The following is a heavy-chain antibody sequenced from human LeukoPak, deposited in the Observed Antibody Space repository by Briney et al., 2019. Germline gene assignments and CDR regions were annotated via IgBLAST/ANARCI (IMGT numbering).Heavy chain of an antibody. J-gene: IGHJ6*02. CDR2: IYSGGST. V-gene: IGHV3-53*01. Sequence: PGGSLRLSCAASGFTVSSNYMSWVRQAPGKGLKWVSVIYSGGSTYYADSVKGRFTISRDNSENTLYLQMNSLRAEDTAVYYCARGTYYYYYGMDVWGQGTTVTVSS. CDR1: GFTVSSNY. CDR3: ARGTYYYYYGMDV.